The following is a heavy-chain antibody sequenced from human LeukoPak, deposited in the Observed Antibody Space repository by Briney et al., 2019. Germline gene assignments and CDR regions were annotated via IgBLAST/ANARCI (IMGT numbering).Heavy chain of an antibody. Sequence: AGGSLRLSCAASGFTFSSYGMHWVRQAPGKGLEWVAFIPYDGSDKYYADSVKGRFTISRDNSKNTLYLQMNSLRAEDTAVYYCARAYSYGYTPNDYWGQGTLVTVSS. V-gene: IGHV3-30*02. CDR1: GFTFSSYG. CDR2: IPYDGSDK. CDR3: ARAYSYGYTPNDY. D-gene: IGHD5-18*01. J-gene: IGHJ4*02.